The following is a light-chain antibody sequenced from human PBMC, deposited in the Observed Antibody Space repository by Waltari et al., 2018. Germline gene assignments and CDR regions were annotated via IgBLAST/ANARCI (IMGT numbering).Light chain of an antibody. Sequence: QSVLTQPPSVSGAPGQRVTIACTGGRPNIGAGYGVHLYQQYPATAPKLLISADMNGPSGCPDLFAVSKSGTSASLAISGLQTEDEADYYCQSYDSSLGGSGWVFGGGTKLTVL. CDR1: RPNIGAGYG. V-gene: IGLV1-40*01. J-gene: IGLJ3*02. CDR2: ADM. CDR3: QSYDSSLGGSGWV.